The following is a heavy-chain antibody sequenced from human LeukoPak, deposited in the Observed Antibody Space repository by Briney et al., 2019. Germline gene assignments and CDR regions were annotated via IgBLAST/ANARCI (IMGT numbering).Heavy chain of an antibody. CDR2: IYYSGST. J-gene: IGHJ5*02. CDR3: ARHCSGGSCYSRGVYWFDP. D-gene: IGHD2-15*01. CDR1: GGSLTSYY. Sequence: SETLSLTCTVSGGSLTSYYWSWIRQPPGKGLEWIGNIYYSGSTNYNPSLKSRVTISVDTSKNQFSLKLSSVTAADTAVYYCARHCSGGSCYSRGVYWFDPWGQGTLVTVSS. V-gene: IGHV4-59*08.